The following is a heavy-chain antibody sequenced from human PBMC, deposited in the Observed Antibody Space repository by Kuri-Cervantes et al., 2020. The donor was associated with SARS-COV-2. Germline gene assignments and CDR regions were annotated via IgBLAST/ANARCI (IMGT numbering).Heavy chain of an antibody. J-gene: IGHJ4*02. D-gene: IGHD3/OR15-3a*01. CDR1: GFSLNDYG. CDR2: INKDANKI. CDR3: ARDGFDGSWTGSFAY. Sequence: GGSLRLSCAASGFSLNDYGMNWFRQAPGQGLEWVANINKDANKIHYVDSVKGRFTISRDNARNSLFLQMDSLRAEDTAGNYCARDGFDGSWTGSFAYWGQGTLVTVSS. V-gene: IGHV3-7*01.